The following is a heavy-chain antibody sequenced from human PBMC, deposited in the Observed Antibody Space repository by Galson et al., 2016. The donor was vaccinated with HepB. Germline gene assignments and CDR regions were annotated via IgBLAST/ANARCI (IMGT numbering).Heavy chain of an antibody. D-gene: IGHD1-7*01. J-gene: IGHJ4*02. CDR1: GSTFSDSA. CDR3: GLGVTGTIDY. V-gene: IGHV3-73*01. Sequence: SLRLSCAASGSTFSDSAFHWVRQASGKGLEWVGRIRGKGNNYATLYAASVKGRFTISRNDSNNTAYLHMNSLKTEDTGGYYCGLGVTGTIDYWGQGTLVTVSS. CDR2: IRGKGNNYAT.